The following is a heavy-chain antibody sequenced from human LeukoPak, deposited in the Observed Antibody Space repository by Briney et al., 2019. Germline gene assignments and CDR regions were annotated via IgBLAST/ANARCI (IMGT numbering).Heavy chain of an antibody. D-gene: IGHD2/OR15-2a*01. CDR2: IYYSGST. CDR3: ARGSTWNWFDP. V-gene: IGHV4-30-4*01. Sequence: SETLSLTCTVSGGSISSGDYYWSWIRQPPGKGLEWIGYIYYSGSTYYNPSLKSRVTISVDTSKNQFSLKLSSVTAADTAVYYCARGSTWNWFDPWGQGTLVTVSS. CDR1: GGSISSGDYY. J-gene: IGHJ5*02.